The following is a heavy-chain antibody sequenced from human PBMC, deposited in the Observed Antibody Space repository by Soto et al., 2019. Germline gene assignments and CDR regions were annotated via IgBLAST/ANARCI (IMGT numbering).Heavy chain of an antibody. J-gene: IGHJ4*02. D-gene: IGHD2-8*01. Sequence: QVQLQESGPGLVKSSQTLSLTCSVSGASLNSGRYCWSWLRQVPGKGLGWIGYICYTGNSYYSSSLMSRTTTLLDSAQNQFSLTLTSVTAAYTAMYSCARVSAWHPAEGNYYFDHWGRGALVTVSS. CDR2: ICYTGNS. CDR3: ARVSAWHPAEGNYYFDH. CDR1: GASLNSGRYC. V-gene: IGHV4-31*03.